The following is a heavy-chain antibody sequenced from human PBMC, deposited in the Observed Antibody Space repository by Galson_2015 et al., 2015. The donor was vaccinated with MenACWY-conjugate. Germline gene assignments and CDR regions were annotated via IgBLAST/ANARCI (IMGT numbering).Heavy chain of an antibody. CDR3: AKSAGITLNGDFDS. Sequence: SLRLSCAASGFTFSNYGMHWVRQAPGKGLEWVALIRHDGSNKYYADSVKGRFTISRDNSKLTLYLQMNSLRAEDTAFYYCAKSAGITLNGDFDSWGQGTLVTVSS. D-gene: IGHD1-14*01. V-gene: IGHV3-30*02. CDR1: GFTFSNYG. CDR2: IRHDGSNK. J-gene: IGHJ4*02.